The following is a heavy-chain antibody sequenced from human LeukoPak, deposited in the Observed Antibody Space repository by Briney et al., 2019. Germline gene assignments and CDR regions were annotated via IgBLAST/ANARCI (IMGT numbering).Heavy chain of an antibody. CDR2: FDPEDGET. CDR3: ATSALAVAPFDY. Sequence: GASVKVSCKASGYTFTGYYMHWVRQAPGQGLEWMGGFDPEDGETIYAQKFQGRVTMTEDTSTDTAYMELSSLRSEDTAVYYCATSALAVAPFDYWGQGTLVTVSS. D-gene: IGHD6-19*01. CDR1: GYTFTGYY. V-gene: IGHV1-24*01. J-gene: IGHJ4*02.